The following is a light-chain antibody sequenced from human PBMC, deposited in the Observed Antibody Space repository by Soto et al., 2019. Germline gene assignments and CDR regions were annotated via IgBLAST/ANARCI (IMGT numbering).Light chain of an antibody. J-gene: IGKJ1*01. Sequence: DIQMTQSPSTLSASVGDRVTITCRASQSISSWLAWYQQKPGKAPKLLIYDASSLESGVPSRFSGSGSGTEFTLTTTSLQPDDFATYYCQQYNSYTWPFGQGTKVDIX. CDR2: DAS. CDR3: QQYNSYTWP. CDR1: QSISSW. V-gene: IGKV1-5*01.